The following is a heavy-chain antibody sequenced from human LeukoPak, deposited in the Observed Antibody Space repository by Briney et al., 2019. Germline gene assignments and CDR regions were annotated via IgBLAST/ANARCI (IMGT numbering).Heavy chain of an antibody. CDR2: IIPIFGTA. CDR3: ARMYYDILTGYYNRVFDY. J-gene: IGHJ4*01. V-gene: IGHV1-69*06. CDR1: GGTFSSYA. Sequence: ASVKVSCKASGGTFSSYAISWVRQAPGQGLEWMGGIIPIFGTANYAQKFQGRVTITADKSTSTAYMELSSLRSEDTAVYYCARMYYDILTGYYNRVFDYWGQGTLVTVSS. D-gene: IGHD3-9*01.